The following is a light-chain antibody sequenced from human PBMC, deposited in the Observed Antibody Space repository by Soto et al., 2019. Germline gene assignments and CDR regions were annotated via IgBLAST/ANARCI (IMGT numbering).Light chain of an antibody. J-gene: IGKJ2*01. CDR1: QSISSY. CDR2: AAS. CDR3: QQSYSTPYT. Sequence: DIQMTQSPSSLSASVVDRVTITCRASQSISSYLNWYQHKPEKSPKLLIYAASSLQSGVPSRVSGSGSWTDCTVTISSLEPEEFSTYYCQQSYSTPYTFGQWAQLEIK. V-gene: IGKV1-39*01.